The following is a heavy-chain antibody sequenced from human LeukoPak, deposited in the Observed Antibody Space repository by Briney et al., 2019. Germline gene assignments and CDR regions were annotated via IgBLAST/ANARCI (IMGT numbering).Heavy chain of an antibody. CDR1: GYTFTSYS. CDR3: ATENFGLGSPFDP. V-gene: IGHV1-18*01. D-gene: IGHD3-16*01. CDR2: ISAYNGNT. Sequence: ASVKVSCKASGYTFTSYSISWVRQAPGQGLEWMGWISAYNGNTIYAQKVKSRVTMTTDTSTSTAYMELRSLKSDDTAVYYCATENFGLGSPFDPWGQGTLVTVSS. J-gene: IGHJ5*02.